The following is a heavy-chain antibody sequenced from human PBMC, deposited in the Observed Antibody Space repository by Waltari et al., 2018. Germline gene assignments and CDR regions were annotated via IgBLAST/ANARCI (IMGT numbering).Heavy chain of an antibody. Sequence: QVQLVESGGGVVQPGRSLRLSCAASGFTFSSYAMHWVRQAPGKGLEWVAVISYDGSNKYYADSVKGRFTISRDNSKNTLYLQMNSLRAEDTAVYYCARDPETGTGLGWFGPWGQGTLVTVSS. CDR3: ARDPETGTGLGWFGP. CDR2: ISYDGSNK. J-gene: IGHJ5*02. D-gene: IGHD3-9*01. CDR1: GFTFSSYA. V-gene: IGHV3-30-3*01.